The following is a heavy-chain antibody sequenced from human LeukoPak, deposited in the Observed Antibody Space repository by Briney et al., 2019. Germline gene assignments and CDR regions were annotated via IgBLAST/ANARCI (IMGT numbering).Heavy chain of an antibody. Sequence: ASVTVSCTASGYTFTSYYMHWVRQAPGQGLEWMGIINPSGGSTSYAQKFQGRVTMTRDTSTSTVYMELSSLRSEDTAVYYCARELGPYDFWSGYPPNWFDPWGQGTLVTVSS. J-gene: IGHJ5*02. CDR2: INPSGGST. D-gene: IGHD3-3*01. V-gene: IGHV1-46*01. CDR3: ARELGPYDFWSGYPPNWFDP. CDR1: GYTFTSYY.